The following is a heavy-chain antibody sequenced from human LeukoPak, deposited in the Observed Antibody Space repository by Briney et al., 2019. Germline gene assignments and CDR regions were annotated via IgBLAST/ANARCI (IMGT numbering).Heavy chain of an antibody. Sequence: ASVKVSCKASGGTFSSYAISWVRQAPGQGLEWMGGIIPIFGTANYAQKFQGRVTITTDESTSTAYMELRSLRSEDTAVYYCARDYGGNSGGAFDPWGQGTLVTVSS. V-gene: IGHV1-69*05. D-gene: IGHD4-23*01. CDR1: GGTFSSYA. J-gene: IGHJ5*02. CDR2: IIPIFGTA. CDR3: ARDYGGNSGGAFDP.